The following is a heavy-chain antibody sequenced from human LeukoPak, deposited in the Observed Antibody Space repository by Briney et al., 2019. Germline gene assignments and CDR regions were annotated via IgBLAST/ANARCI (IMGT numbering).Heavy chain of an antibody. V-gene: IGHV3-33*01. Sequence: GGSLRLSCAASGFTFSSYGMHWVRQAPGKGLEWEAVIWYDGSNKYYADSVKGRFTISRDNSKNTLYLQMNSLRGEDTAVYYCARDQLHDILTGTITWFDPWGQGTLVTVSS. CDR3: ARDQLHDILTGTITWFDP. D-gene: IGHD3-9*01. CDR1: GFTFSSYG. J-gene: IGHJ5*02. CDR2: IWYDGSNK.